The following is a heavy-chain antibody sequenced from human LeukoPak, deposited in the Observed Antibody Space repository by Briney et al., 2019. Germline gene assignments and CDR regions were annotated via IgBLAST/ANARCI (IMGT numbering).Heavy chain of an antibody. CDR1: GYSISSGYY. CDR2: IYHSGST. CDR3: ARPGTVGPTGYFDY. D-gene: IGHD1-26*01. Sequence: PSETLSLTCAVSGYSISSGYYWGWIRQPPGMGLEWIGSIYHSGSTYYNPSLKSRVTISVDTSKNQFSLKLSSVTAADTAVYYCARPGTVGPTGYFDYWGQGTLVTVSS. J-gene: IGHJ4*02. V-gene: IGHV4-38-2*01.